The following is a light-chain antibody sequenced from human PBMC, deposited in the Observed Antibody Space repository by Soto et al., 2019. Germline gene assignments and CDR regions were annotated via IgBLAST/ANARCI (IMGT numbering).Light chain of an antibody. J-gene: IGKJ2*02. CDR1: QSVSGSY. CDR3: QQYGSSPMCT. V-gene: IGKV3-20*01. CDR2: GAS. Sequence: EIVLTQSPGTLSLSPGERATLSCRASQSVSGSYLAWFQQRPGQAPRLLIYGASTRATGIPDRFSGSGSGTDFTLTISRLEPEDFAVYYCQQYGSSPMCTFGQGTKLEIK.